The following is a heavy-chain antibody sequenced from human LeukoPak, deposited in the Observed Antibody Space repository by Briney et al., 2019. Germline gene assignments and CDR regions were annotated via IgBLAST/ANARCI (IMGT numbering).Heavy chain of an antibody. Sequence: PSETLSLTCAVSGDSISSSNWWSWVRQPPVQGLEWIGEIYHSGSTNYNPSLKSRVTISVDKSKNQFSLKLSSVTAADTAVYYCARDKRLLVRWGFDPWGQGTLVTVSS. CDR3: ARDKRLLVRWGFDP. D-gene: IGHD3-10*01. J-gene: IGHJ5*02. CDR2: IYHSGST. V-gene: IGHV4-4*02. CDR1: GDSISSSNW.